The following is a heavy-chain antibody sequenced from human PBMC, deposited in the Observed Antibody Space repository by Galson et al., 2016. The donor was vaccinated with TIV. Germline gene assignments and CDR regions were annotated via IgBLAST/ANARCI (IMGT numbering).Heavy chain of an antibody. CDR1: GNTFNGYW. CDR2: IYPGDSDT. Sequence: QSGAEVTKPGESLKISCKGSGNTFNGYWIGWVRQMPGKGPEWIGIIYPGDSDTRYSPSFQGQVAISADKSINTAYLQWSSLKASDTAMYYCARQGYRYDPWGAGGLFDYWGQGTLVTVSS. CDR3: ARQGYRYDPWGAGGLFDY. J-gene: IGHJ4*02. D-gene: IGHD5-18*01. V-gene: IGHV5-51*01.